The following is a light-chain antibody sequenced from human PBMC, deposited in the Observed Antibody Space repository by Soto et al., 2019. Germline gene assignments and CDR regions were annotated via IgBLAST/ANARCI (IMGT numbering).Light chain of an antibody. J-gene: IGKJ4*01. CDR1: QSVSRY. CDR3: QQRFSWPPT. Sequence: EIGLTQSPATLSLSPGDRATLSCRASQSVSRYLAWYQQKPGQAPRLLIHDTSTRATGVPDTFSGSGSGTEFTLTISSLEPEDSAMYYCQQRFSWPPTCGGGNHVEIK. CDR2: DTS. V-gene: IGKV3-11*01.